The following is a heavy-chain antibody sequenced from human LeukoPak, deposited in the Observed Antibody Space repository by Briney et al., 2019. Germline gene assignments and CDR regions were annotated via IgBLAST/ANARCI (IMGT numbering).Heavy chain of an antibody. Sequence: SETLSLTCAIYGGSFSDYYWSWIRQPPGKGLEWIGEINHSGSTNYNPSLKSRVTISVDRSKNQFSLKLSSVTAADTAVYYCASPSVPAAMRAFDIWGQGTMVTVSS. CDR1: GGSFSDYY. CDR3: ASPSVPAAMRAFDI. D-gene: IGHD2-2*01. CDR2: INHSGST. J-gene: IGHJ3*02. V-gene: IGHV4-34*01.